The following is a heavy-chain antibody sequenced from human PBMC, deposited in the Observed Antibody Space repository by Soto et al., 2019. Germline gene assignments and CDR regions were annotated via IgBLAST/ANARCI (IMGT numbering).Heavy chain of an antibody. V-gene: IGHV1-18*04. D-gene: IGHD2-15*01. J-gene: IGHJ4*02. CDR1: GYTFTTFG. CDR2: ISTSTGNT. Sequence: GASVKVSCKASGYTFTTFGITWVRQAPGQGLEWMGWISTSTGNTNYAQKLQGRVTLTKETSTRTAYMELRNLTSDDTAVYYCARSPRVIIAAKGTLDYWGQGTLVTVSS. CDR3: ARSPRVIIAAKGTLDY.